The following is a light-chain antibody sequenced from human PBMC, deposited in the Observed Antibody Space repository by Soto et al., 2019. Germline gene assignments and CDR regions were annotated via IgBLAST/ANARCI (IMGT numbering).Light chain of an antibody. CDR1: YSKIGAGYD. CDR2: GNT. Sequence: QSVLAQPPSVSGAPGQRVTISCTGSYSKIGAGYDVHWYQHLPGAAPKLLIHGNTNRPSGVPDRFSGSKSGTSASLAITGLQAADEGDYYCQSYDTSLSGSLFGTGTNLTVL. J-gene: IGLJ2*01. V-gene: IGLV1-40*01. CDR3: QSYDTSLSGSL.